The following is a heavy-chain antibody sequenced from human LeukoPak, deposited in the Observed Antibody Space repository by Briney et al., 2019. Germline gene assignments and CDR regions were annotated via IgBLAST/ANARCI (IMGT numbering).Heavy chain of an antibody. J-gene: IGHJ4*02. V-gene: IGHV3-21*01. Sequence: PGGSLRLSCAASGFTFSSYSMNWDRQAPGKGLEWVSSISSSSSYIYYADSVKGRFTISRDNAKNSLYLQMNSLRAEDTAVYYCARERGYSGYDKGGFDYWGQGTLVTVSS. CDR3: ARERGYSGYDKGGFDY. CDR2: ISSSSSYI. D-gene: IGHD5-12*01. CDR1: GFTFSSYS.